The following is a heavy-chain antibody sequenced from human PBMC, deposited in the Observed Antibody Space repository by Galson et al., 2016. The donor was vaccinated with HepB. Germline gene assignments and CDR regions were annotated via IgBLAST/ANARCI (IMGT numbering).Heavy chain of an antibody. D-gene: IGHD2-21*01. J-gene: IGHJ4*02. CDR1: GFTFSSYS. Sequence: SLRLSCAASGFTFSSYSMNWVRQAPGKGLEWVSSISSSSSYRYYADSVKGRFTISRDNAKNSLYLQMNSLRVEDTAMYFCARDPQHVVEEGFDYWGQGTLVTVSS. CDR3: ARDPQHVVEEGFDY. V-gene: IGHV3-21*01. CDR2: ISSSSSYR.